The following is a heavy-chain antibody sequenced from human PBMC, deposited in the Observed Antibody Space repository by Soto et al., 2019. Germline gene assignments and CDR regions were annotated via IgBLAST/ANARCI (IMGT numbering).Heavy chain of an antibody. Sequence: QVQLVQSGAEVKKPGSSVKVSCKASGGTFSSYAISWVRQAPGQGLEWMGGIIPIFGTANYAQKFQGRVTITADESTSTAYMELSRLRSEDTAVYYCAREAYCSGGSCYYYGMDVWGQGTTVTVSS. CDR1: GGTFSSYA. D-gene: IGHD2-15*01. J-gene: IGHJ6*02. CDR3: AREAYCSGGSCYYYGMDV. CDR2: IIPIFGTA. V-gene: IGHV1-69*01.